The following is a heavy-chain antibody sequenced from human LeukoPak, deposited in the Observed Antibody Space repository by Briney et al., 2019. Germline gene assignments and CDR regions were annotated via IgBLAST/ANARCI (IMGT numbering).Heavy chain of an antibody. Sequence: PGGSLRLSCAASGFTFSSYWMSWVRQAPGKGLEWVANIEENGSEKYYVDSVKGRFTISRDNVKNSLYLQMNSLRAEDTAVYYCAREDGYSSSWYSDYWGQGTLVTVSS. CDR3: AREDGYSSSWYSDY. D-gene: IGHD6-13*01. J-gene: IGHJ4*02. CDR1: GFTFSSYW. CDR2: IEENGSEK. V-gene: IGHV3-7*05.